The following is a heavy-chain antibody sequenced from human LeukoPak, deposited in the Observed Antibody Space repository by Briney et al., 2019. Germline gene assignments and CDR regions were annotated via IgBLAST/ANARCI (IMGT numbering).Heavy chain of an antibody. D-gene: IGHD3-22*01. J-gene: IGHJ3*02. Sequence: GGSLRLSCAASGFTFSSYSMNWVRQAPGKGLEWVSSISSSSSYIYYADSVKGRFTISRDNAKNSLYLQMNSLRAEDTAVYYCARGYDSSGYYYFDAFDIWGRGTMVTVSS. CDR3: ARGYDSSGYYYFDAFDI. CDR1: GFTFSSYS. V-gene: IGHV3-21*01. CDR2: ISSSSSYI.